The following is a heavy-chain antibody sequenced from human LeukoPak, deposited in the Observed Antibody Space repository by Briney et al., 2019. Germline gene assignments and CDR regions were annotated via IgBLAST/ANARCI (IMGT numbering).Heavy chain of an antibody. Sequence: SETLSLTCTVSGGSISSGGYYWSWIRQPPGKGLEWIGEINHSGSTNYNPSLKSRVTISVDTSKNQFSLKLSSVTAADTAVYYCARVGARPSITIFGVVIAHNWFDPWGQGTLVTVSS. CDR2: INHSGST. J-gene: IGHJ5*02. CDR3: ARVGARPSITIFGVVIAHNWFDP. V-gene: IGHV4-39*07. CDR1: GGSISSGGYY. D-gene: IGHD3-3*01.